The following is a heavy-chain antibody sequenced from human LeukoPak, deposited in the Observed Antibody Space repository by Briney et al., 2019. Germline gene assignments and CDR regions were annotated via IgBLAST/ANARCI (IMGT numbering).Heavy chain of an antibody. CDR2: MNESGGT. CDR1: GGSFSGYY. V-gene: IGHV4-34*01. J-gene: IGHJ5*02. D-gene: IGHD6-6*01. Sequence: SETLSLTCAVSGGSFSGYYWSWIRQPPGKGLEWIGEMNESGGTTYNPSLKSRVTISVDPSKNQFSLKLTSVTAADTAVYYCVRGPRAARLASWGQGTLVTVSS. CDR3: VRGPRAARLAS.